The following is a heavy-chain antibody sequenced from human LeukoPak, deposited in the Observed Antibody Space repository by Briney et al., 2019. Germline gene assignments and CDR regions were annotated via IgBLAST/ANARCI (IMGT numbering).Heavy chain of an antibody. CDR2: VTAGADKT. CDR3: AKDRRFPDDVLDV. CDR1: GFTFSSYA. D-gene: IGHD2-21*01. V-gene: IGHV3-23*01. Sequence: GGSLRLSCAASGFTFSSYAMSWVRQAPGKGREWVSAVTAGADKTLSADSVRGRFTISRDNSKNTLYLQMNNLRPEDTAVYYCAKDRRFPDDVLDVWGQGTLVTVSS. J-gene: IGHJ3*01.